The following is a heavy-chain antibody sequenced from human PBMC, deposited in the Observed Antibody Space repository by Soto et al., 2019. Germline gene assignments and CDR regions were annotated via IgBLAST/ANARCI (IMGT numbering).Heavy chain of an antibody. V-gene: IGHV3-30-3*01. J-gene: IGHJ3*02. D-gene: IGHD6-13*01. Sequence: QVQLVESGGGVVQPGRSLRLSCAASGFTFSSYSMHWVRQAPGKGLEWVEVILYDGSHKYYAESVKGRFTISSDSSKNTLYLQMNSLKTEDTAVYYCAREIGAAGGHLGAFDIWGQGTMVTVSS. CDR3: AREIGAAGGHLGAFDI. CDR1: GFTFSSYS. CDR2: ILYDGSHK.